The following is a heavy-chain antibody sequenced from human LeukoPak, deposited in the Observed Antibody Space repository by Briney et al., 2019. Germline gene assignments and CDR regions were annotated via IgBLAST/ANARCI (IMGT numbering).Heavy chain of an antibody. V-gene: IGHV3-30-3*01. CDR2: ISYDGSNK. Sequence: GGSLRLSCAASGFTFSSSAMHWVRQAPDNGLEWVAVISYDGSNKYYADSVKGRFTISRDNSKNTLYLQMNSLRADDTAVYYCARDGDIVATISFFDYWGQGTLVTVSS. J-gene: IGHJ4*02. CDR1: GFTFSSSA. CDR3: ARDGDIVATISFFDY. D-gene: IGHD5-12*01.